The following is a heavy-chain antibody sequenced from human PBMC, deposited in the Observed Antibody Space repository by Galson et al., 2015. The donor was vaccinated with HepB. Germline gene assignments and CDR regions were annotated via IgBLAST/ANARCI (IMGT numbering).Heavy chain of an antibody. Sequence: SLRLSCAASGFTFSSYSMNWVRQAPGKGLEWVSYISSSSSTIYYADSVKGRFTISRDNAKNSLYLQMNSLRDEDTAVYYCARGPPIAVAASNWFDPWGQGTLVTVSS. CDR3: ARGPPIAVAASNWFDP. D-gene: IGHD6-19*01. V-gene: IGHV3-48*02. CDR1: GFTFSSYS. CDR2: ISSSSSTI. J-gene: IGHJ5*02.